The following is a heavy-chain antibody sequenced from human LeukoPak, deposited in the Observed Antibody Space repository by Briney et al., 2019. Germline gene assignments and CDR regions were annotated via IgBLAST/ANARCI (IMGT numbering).Heavy chain of an antibody. V-gene: IGHV3-23*01. D-gene: IGHD3-10*01. Sequence: PGGSLRLSCAASGFTFSNYAMSWVRQAPGKGLEWVSAISGSGGSTDKADAVKGRFTISRDNSKNTLYLQMNSLRAGDTAVYYCAKVGDTYYASGSFDYWGQGTLVTVSS. CDR3: AKVGDTYYASGSFDY. CDR2: ISGSGGST. J-gene: IGHJ4*02. CDR1: GFTFSNYA.